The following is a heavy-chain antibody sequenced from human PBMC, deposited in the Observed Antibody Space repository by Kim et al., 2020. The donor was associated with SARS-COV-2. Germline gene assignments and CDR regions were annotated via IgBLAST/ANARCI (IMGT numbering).Heavy chain of an antibody. Sequence: TRYSPSCQGQVTISADKSISSAYLQWSSLKASDTAMYYCARHVDYGDLDYWGQGTLVTVSS. J-gene: IGHJ4*02. CDR2: T. D-gene: IGHD4-17*01. V-gene: IGHV5-51*01. CDR3: ARHVDYGDLDY.